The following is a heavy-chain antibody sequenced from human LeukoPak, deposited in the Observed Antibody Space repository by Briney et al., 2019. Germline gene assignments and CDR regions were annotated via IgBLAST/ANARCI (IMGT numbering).Heavy chain of an antibody. CDR2: MHYSGST. J-gene: IGHJ3*02. V-gene: IGHV4-59*08. D-gene: IGHD3-22*01. Sequence: PSETLSLTCTVSGGSISGYYWSWIRQSPGKGLVWIGYMHYSGSTNYNPSLKSRVTISIDMSKNQFSLTLSSVTAADTALYYCARHFTYYYDSSGYPRDAFDIWGQGTMVTVSA. CDR3: ARHFTYYYDSSGYPRDAFDI. CDR1: GGSISGYY.